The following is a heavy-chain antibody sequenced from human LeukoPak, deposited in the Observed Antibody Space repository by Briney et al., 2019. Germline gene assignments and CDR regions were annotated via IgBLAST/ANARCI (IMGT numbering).Heavy chain of an antibody. D-gene: IGHD2-21*02. Sequence: GRSLRLSCAASGFSFSNYSMNWVRQAPGKGLEWVSYISSSTSTIYYADSLKGRFTISRDNAKNSLYLQMNSLRAEDTAVYYCASERTWDWGGDCYPDYWGQGPLVTVSP. CDR1: GFSFSNYS. J-gene: IGHJ4*02. V-gene: IGHV3-48*04. CDR3: ASERTWDWGGDCYPDY. CDR2: ISSSTSTI.